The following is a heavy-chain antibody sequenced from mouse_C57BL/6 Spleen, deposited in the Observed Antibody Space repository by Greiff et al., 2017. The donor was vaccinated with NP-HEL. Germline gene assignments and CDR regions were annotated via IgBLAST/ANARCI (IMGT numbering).Heavy chain of an antibody. CDR3: MTGRGGTRFAY. V-gene: IGHV14-1*01. CDR1: GFTINDYY. D-gene: IGHD1-1*02. CDR2: IDPADGDT. J-gene: IGHJ3*01. Sequence: VQLQQSGAELVRPGASVKLSCTASGFTINDYYMHWVKQRPEQGLEWIGRIDPADGDTDYAPKFQGKATMTADTSSNTAYLQLSSLTSADAAVCYCMTGRGGTRFAYWGQGTLVTVSA.